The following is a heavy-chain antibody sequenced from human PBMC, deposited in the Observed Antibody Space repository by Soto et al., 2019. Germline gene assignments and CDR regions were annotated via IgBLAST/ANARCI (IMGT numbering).Heavy chain of an antibody. CDR3: ARVDDYYDSXGSPSVPSPWFDP. D-gene: IGHD3-22*01. CDR1: GGSISSGGYY. J-gene: IGHJ5*02. V-gene: IGHV4-31*03. Sequence: SETLSHTCTVSGGSISSGGYYWSWIPQHPGKGLAWIGYIYYSGSTYYNPSLKSRVTISVDTSKNQFSLKLSSVTAADTAVYYCARVDDYYDSXGSPSVPSPWFDPWGQGTLVT. CDR2: IYYSGST.